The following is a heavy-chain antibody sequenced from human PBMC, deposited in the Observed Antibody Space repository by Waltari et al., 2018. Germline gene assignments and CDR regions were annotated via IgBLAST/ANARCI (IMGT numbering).Heavy chain of an antibody. V-gene: IGHV3-30-3*01. J-gene: IGHJ4*02. CDR3: ARDEMIVVVPAAIIY. D-gene: IGHD2-2*02. CDR2: ISYDGSNK. Sequence: QVQLVESGGGVVQPGRSLRLSCAAPGFTFSSYAMTWVRQAPGKGLEWVAVISYDGSNKYYADSVKGRFTISRDNSKNTLYLQMNSLRAEDTAVYYCARDEMIVVVPAAIIYWGQGTLVTVSS. CDR1: GFTFSSYA.